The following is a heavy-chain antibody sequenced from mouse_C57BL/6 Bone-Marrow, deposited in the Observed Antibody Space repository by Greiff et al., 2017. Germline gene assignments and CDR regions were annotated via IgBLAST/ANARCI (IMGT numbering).Heavy chain of an antibody. CDR3: ARNPSHYYGSSCRYYFDY. Sequence: QVQLQQSGAELAKPGASVKLSCKASGYTFTSYWMHWVKQRPGQGLEWIGYINPSSGYTTYNQKFKDKATLTADKSSSTAYMQLSSLTYEDSAVYCCARNPSHYYGSSCRYYFDYWGQGTTLTVSS. CDR1: GYTFTSYW. CDR2: INPSSGYT. D-gene: IGHD1-1*01. V-gene: IGHV1-7*01. J-gene: IGHJ2*01.